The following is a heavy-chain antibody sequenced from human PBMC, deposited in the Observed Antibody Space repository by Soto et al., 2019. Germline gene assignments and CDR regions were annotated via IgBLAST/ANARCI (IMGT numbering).Heavy chain of an antibody. CDR3: TRGTLH. CDR2: IYSSGST. J-gene: IGHJ4*02. CDR1: GTSITSGGYY. Sequence: SETLSLTCTVSGTSITSGGYYWSWIRQHPGKGLEWIGCIYSSGSTSYNPSLKSRLAMSVDTSKNQFSLSLSSVTAADTAVYYCTRGTLHWGQGTLVTVSS. V-gene: IGHV4-31*03.